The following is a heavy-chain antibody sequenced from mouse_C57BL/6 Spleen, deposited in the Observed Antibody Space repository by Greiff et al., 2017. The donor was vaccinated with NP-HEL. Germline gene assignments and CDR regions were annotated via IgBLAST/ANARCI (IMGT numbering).Heavy chain of an antibody. V-gene: IGHV1-50*01. Sequence: QVQLQQPGAELVKPGASVKLSCKASGYTFTSYWMQWVKQRPGQGLEWIGEIDPSDSYTNYNQKFKGKATLTVDTSSSTAYMQLSSLTSEDSAVYYCARERAYYGSSSYWGQGTTRTVSS. J-gene: IGHJ2*01. CDR1: GYTFTSYW. CDR3: ARERAYYGSSSY. D-gene: IGHD1-1*01. CDR2: IDPSDSYT.